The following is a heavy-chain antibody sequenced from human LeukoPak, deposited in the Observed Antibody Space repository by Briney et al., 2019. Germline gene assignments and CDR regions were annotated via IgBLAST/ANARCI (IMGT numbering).Heavy chain of an antibody. J-gene: IGHJ4*02. V-gene: IGHV3-30*02. CDR2: IRYDGDSK. Sequence: GGSLRLSCAASGFTFSNYGMHWFRRAPGKGLEWVAFIRYDGDSKYYVDSVEGRFTISRDNTKNILYLQMNRMRVDDTALYHCAKIHSSGWNGPGGDFWGQGTLVTVSS. CDR1: GFTFSNYG. D-gene: IGHD6-19*01. CDR3: AKIHSSGWNGPGGDF.